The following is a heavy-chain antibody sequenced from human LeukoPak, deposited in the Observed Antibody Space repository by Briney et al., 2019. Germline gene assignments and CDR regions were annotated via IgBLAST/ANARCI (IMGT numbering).Heavy chain of an antibody. CDR2: ISAYNGNT. V-gene: IGHV1-18*01. CDR1: GYTFTSHG. CDR3: ARAAITVFGVVPET. D-gene: IGHD3-3*01. Sequence: ASVKVSCKASGYTFTSHGINWVRQAPGQGLEWMGWISAYNGNTNYAQKFQGRVTMTTDTSTATAYMDLRSLRFDDTAVYYCARAAITVFGVVPETWGQGTLVTVSS. J-gene: IGHJ4*02.